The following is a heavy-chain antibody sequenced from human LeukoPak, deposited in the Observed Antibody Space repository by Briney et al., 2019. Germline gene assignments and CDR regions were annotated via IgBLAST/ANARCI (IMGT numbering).Heavy chain of an antibody. Sequence: ASVKVSCKASGYTFTVYYIHWVRQAPGQGLEWMGWINPNSGGTNYAQKFQGRVTMTRDTSINTGYMEVSRLRSDDTAVYYCARDSRSSYNFDYWGQGTLVTVSS. CDR2: INPNSGGT. D-gene: IGHD6-6*01. J-gene: IGHJ4*02. CDR1: GYTFTVYY. CDR3: ARDSRSSYNFDY. V-gene: IGHV1-2*02.